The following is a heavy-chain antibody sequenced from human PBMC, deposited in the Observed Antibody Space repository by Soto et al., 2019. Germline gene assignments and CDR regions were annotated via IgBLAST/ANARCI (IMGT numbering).Heavy chain of an antibody. J-gene: IGHJ4*02. V-gene: IGHV3-9*01. CDR2: ISWNSGIT. Sequence: EVQLVESGGGLVQPGRPLRLSCAASGFSFDDHDMHWVRQAPGKGLEWVAGISWNSGITDYADSVKGRFTISRDNARNSLYLQMNSLRAEDTALYYCAKAVDYWGQGTLVTVSS. CDR3: AKAVDY. CDR1: GFSFDDHD.